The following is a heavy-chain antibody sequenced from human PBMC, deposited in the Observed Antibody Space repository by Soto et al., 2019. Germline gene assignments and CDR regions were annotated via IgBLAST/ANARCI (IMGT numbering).Heavy chain of an antibody. CDR2: IYPGDFDT. CDR1: GYSFTSYW. V-gene: IGHV5-51*01. Sequence: PGESLKLSCKVSGYSFTSYWIGWVRQMPWKDLVMIVIIYPGDFDTRYRPSFKGQVTISADKSISTAYLQWSRLKASDTAMYYCARPKSIAARPGHAFDIWGQGTMVTVSS. CDR3: ARPKSIAARPGHAFDI. J-gene: IGHJ3*02. D-gene: IGHD6-6*01.